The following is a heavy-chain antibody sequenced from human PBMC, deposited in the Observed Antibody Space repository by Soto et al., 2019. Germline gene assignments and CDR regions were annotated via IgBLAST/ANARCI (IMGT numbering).Heavy chain of an antibody. CDR2: IIPIFGTA. V-gene: IGHV1-69*05. CDR1: GGTFSSYA. D-gene: IGHD6-13*01. CDR3: ARGGYSSSWWDWFDP. Sequence: SVKVSCKASGGTFSSYAITWVRQAPGQGLEWMGGIIPIFGTAYYAQKLQGRVTMTTDTSTSTAYMELRSLRSDDTAVYYCARGGYSSSWWDWFDPWGQGTLVTVSS. J-gene: IGHJ5*02.